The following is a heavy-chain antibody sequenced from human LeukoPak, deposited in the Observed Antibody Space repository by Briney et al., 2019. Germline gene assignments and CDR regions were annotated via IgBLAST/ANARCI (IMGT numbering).Heavy chain of an antibody. Sequence: GGSLRLSCAASGFTFSSYAMSRVRQAPGKGLEWVSGISGSGFSTYYADSVKGRFTISRDNSKNTLSLQMNSLRAEDTAVYFCAKESVSDYYGSGSSTPYWGQGTLVTVSS. J-gene: IGHJ4*02. CDR3: AKESVSDYYGSGSSTPY. CDR2: ISGSGFST. CDR1: GFTFSSYA. V-gene: IGHV3-23*01. D-gene: IGHD3-10*01.